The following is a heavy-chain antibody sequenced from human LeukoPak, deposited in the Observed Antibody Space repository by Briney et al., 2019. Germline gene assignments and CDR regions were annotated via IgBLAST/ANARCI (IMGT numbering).Heavy chain of an antibody. J-gene: IGHJ4*02. D-gene: IGHD5-18*01. CDR1: RFTFSIYG. Sequence: GGSLRLSCAASRFTFSIYGMNWVRQAPGKGLEWVSSIGGSGGSTYYADSVKGRFTISRDNSKNTLYLQMNSLRAEDTAVYYCARVDTAMTGPDYWGQGTLVTVSS. CDR2: IGGSGGST. V-gene: IGHV3-23*01. CDR3: ARVDTAMTGPDY.